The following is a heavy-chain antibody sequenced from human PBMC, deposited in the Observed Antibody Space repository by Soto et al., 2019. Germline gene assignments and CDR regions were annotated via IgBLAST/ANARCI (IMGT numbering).Heavy chain of an antibody. CDR2: IYSGGST. CDR1: GFTVSNSY. D-gene: IGHD3-10*01. CDR3: ARARFYGDWFDP. V-gene: IGHV3-53*04. J-gene: IGHJ5*02. Sequence: EVQLVESGGGLVQPGGSLRLSCAASGFTVSNSYMTWVRQAPGKGLEWVSVIYSGGSTYYADSVKGRFTISRHNSKNTMYLQMNSLRAEDTAVYYCARARFYGDWFDPWGQGTLVNVSS.